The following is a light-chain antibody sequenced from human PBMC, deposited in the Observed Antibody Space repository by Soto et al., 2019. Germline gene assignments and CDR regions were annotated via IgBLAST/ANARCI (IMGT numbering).Light chain of an antibody. Sequence: EFVLTQSPGTLSLSPGERATLSCRASQNVSSKYVAWYQQIPGQTPRLLIFGASSRATGIPDRFSGSGSGTDFTLTISRLEPEDFAVYYCQQHGSSPWMFGQGTKVDIK. J-gene: IGKJ1*01. V-gene: IGKV3-20*01. CDR3: QQHGSSPWM. CDR1: QNVSSKY. CDR2: GAS.